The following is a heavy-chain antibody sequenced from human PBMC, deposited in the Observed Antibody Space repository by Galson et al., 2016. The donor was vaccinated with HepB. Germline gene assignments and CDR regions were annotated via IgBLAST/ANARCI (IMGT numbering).Heavy chain of an antibody. J-gene: IGHJ3*02. Sequence: SVKVSCKASGNTFTNYAIHWVRQAPGQRLEWMGWVNGGNGNTKYSQKFQGRVTITRDTSASTAYMEVSSLRSEDTAVYYCARDLSMGATWGDAFHIWGQGAMVIVSS. CDR1: GNTFTNYA. D-gene: IGHD1-26*01. CDR3: ARDLSMGATWGDAFHI. CDR2: VNGGNGNT. V-gene: IGHV1-3*01.